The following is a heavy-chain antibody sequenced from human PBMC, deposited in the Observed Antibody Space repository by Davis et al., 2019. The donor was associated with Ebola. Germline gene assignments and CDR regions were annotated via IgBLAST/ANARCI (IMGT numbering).Heavy chain of an antibody. CDR1: GFTFSSYS. CDR3: AKGLVRADYYYGMDV. J-gene: IGHJ6*04. V-gene: IGHV3-21*05. Sequence: GESLKISCAASGFTFSSYSMNWVRQAPGKGLEWVSYISSSSSYTNYADSVKGRFTISRDNAKNSLYLQMNSLRAEDTAVYYCAKGLVRADYYYGMDVWGKGTTVTVSS. CDR2: ISSSSSYT. D-gene: IGHD3-10*01.